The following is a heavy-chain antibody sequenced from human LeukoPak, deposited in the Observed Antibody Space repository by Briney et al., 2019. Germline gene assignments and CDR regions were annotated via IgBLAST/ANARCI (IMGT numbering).Heavy chain of an antibody. Sequence: GGSLRLSCAASAFTFSSYWMSWVRQAPGKGLEWVANINLDGSDKYYVDSVKGRFTISRDNAKNSLYLQMNILRAEDTAVYYCARDRGSRWGQGTPVTVSS. D-gene: IGHD1-26*01. V-gene: IGHV3-7*01. CDR3: ARDRGSR. J-gene: IGHJ4*02. CDR1: AFTFSSYW. CDR2: INLDGSDK.